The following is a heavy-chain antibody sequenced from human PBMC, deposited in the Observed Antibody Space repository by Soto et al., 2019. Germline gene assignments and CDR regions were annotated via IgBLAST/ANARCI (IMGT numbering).Heavy chain of an antibody. D-gene: IGHD2-2*01. CDR3: ARRGYCSSTTMGCDHFDY. V-gene: IGHV5-51*01. Sequence: PGESLKISCKGSGYSFSHCWIGWVRQMPGKGLEWMGIINPGDSDTRYSPSFQGRVTISADKSISTAYLQWSTLKASDTAMYYCARRGYCSSTTMGCDHFDYWGQGTLVTVSS. J-gene: IGHJ4*02. CDR2: INPGDSDT. CDR1: GYSFSHCW.